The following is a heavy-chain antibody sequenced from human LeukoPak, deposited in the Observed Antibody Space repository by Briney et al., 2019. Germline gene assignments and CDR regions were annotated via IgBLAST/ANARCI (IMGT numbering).Heavy chain of an antibody. V-gene: IGHV4-38-2*01. J-gene: IGHJ4*02. D-gene: IGHD1-26*01. CDR1: GYSISNTYY. Sequence: PSETLSLTCAVSGYSISNTYYWGWLRQSPGKGLEWIATFYHGGTTYYNPSLKSRITISEDTSKNQFSLKLSSVTAADTAVYYCARHKWSVGSDYWGQGTLVTVSS. CDR2: FYHGGTT. CDR3: ARHKWSVGSDY.